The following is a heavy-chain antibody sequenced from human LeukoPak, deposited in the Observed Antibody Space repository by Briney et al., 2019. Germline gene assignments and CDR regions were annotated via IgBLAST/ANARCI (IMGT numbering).Heavy chain of an antibody. CDR1: GGSFSGYY. J-gene: IGHJ5*01. CDR2: IYHSGST. V-gene: IGHV4-34*01. Sequence: PSETLSLTCAVYGGSFSGYYWSWIRQPPGKGLEWIGYIYHSGSTYYNPSLKSRVTISVDRSKNQFSLKLSSVTAADTAVYYCARDLGSVWFDPWGQGTLVTVSS. D-gene: IGHD3-10*01. CDR3: ARDLGSVWFDP.